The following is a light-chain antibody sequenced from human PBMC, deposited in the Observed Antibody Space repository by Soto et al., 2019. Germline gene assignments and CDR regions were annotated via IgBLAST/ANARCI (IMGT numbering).Light chain of an antibody. Sequence: EIVLPQSPGTLSLSPGGSSTLSCRARRSVSSSFLAWYQQKPGQAPRLLIYGASTRATGIPDRFSGSGSGTDFTLTISRLEPEDFAVYYCQKYGSSPPLTFGGGTKVDIK. J-gene: IGKJ4*01. CDR2: GAS. CDR3: QKYGSSPPLT. CDR1: RSVSSSF. V-gene: IGKV3-20*01.